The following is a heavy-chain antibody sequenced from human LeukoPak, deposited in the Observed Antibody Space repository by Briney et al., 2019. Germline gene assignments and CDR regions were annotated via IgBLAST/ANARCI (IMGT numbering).Heavy chain of an antibody. D-gene: IGHD3-10*01. V-gene: IGHV1-69*05. CDR2: IIPIFGTA. CDR3: ARDRWAITMVRGVYYMDV. J-gene: IGHJ6*03. CDR1: RGTFSSYA. Sequence: ASVKVSCKASRGTFSSYAISWVRQAPGQGLEWMGRIIPIFGTANYAQKFQGRVTITTDESTSTAYMELSSLRSEDTAVYYCARDRWAITMVRGVYYMDVWGKGTTVTVSS.